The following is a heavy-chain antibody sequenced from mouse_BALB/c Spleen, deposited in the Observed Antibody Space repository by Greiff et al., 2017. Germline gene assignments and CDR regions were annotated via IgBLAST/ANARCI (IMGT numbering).Heavy chain of an antibody. CDR3: ARDSGYAMDY. V-gene: IGHV5-6-5*01. D-gene: IGHD1-3*01. J-gene: IGHJ4*01. CDR2: ISSGGST. CDR1: GFTFSSYA. Sequence: EVQLQESGGGLVKPGGSLKLSCAASGFTFSSYAMSWVRQTPEKRLEWVASISSGGSTYYPDSVKGRFTISRDNARNILYLQMSSLRSEDTAMYYCARDSGYAMDYWGQGTSVTVSS.